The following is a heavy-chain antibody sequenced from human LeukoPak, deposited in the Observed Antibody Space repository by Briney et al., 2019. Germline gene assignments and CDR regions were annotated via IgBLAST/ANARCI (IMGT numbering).Heavy chain of an antibody. D-gene: IGHD6-13*01. V-gene: IGHV1-69*04. Sequence: SVKVSCKASGGTFSSYAISWVRQAPGQGLEWMGRIIPILGIANYAQKFQGRVTITADKSTSTAYMELSSLRSEDTAVYYCARGRDPRIAAAGADYWGQGTLVTVSS. CDR3: ARGRDPRIAAAGADY. CDR2: IIPILGIA. CDR1: GGTFSSYA. J-gene: IGHJ4*02.